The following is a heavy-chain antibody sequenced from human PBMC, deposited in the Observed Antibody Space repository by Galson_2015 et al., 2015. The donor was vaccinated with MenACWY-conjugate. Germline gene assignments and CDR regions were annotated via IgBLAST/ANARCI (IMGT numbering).Heavy chain of an antibody. J-gene: IGHJ4*02. V-gene: IGHV3-23*01. CDR2: VSGSGEST. CDR3: AKDQVAAAMMGRYSY. Sequence: SLRLSCAASGFTFSTYAMSWVRQAPGKGLEWVSGVSGSGESTYYADSVKGRFTISRDNSKNRLYLQMNSLRAEDTAVYYCAKDQVAAAMMGRYSYWGQGTLVTVSS. CDR1: GFTFSTYA. D-gene: IGHD2-21*02.